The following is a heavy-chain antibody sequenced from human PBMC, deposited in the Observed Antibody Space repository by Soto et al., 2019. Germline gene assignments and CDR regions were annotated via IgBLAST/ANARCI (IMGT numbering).Heavy chain of an antibody. V-gene: IGHV1-18*04. CDR3: VRAVEMATRVEYFDY. J-gene: IGHJ4*02. CDR1: GYTFPSYG. CDR2: ISAYNGNT. Sequence: ASVKVSCKASGYTFPSYGISWVRQAPGQGLEWMGWISAYNGNTNYAQKLQGRVTMTTDTSTSTAYMELRSLRSDDTAVYYCVRAVEMATRVEYFDYWGQGTLVSVSS. D-gene: IGHD5-12*01.